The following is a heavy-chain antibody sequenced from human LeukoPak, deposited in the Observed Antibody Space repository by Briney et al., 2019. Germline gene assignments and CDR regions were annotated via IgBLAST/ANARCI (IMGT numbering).Heavy chain of an antibody. D-gene: IGHD6-19*01. CDR1: GYSFSTFG. Sequence: ASVKISCKASGYSFSTFGISWVRQAPGQGLEWMGWISAYNGNTNYAQKLQGRVTMTTDTSTSTAYMELRSLRSDDTAVYYCARDQGAGWYRFDYWGQGTLVTVSS. CDR2: ISAYNGNT. V-gene: IGHV1-18*01. CDR3: ARDQGAGWYRFDY. J-gene: IGHJ4*02.